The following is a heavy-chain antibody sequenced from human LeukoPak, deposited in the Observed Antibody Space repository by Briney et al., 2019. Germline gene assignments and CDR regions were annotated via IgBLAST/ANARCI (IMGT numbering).Heavy chain of an antibody. CDR3: ANPGIGYFDY. CDR2: IKSKTDEGKT. D-gene: IGHD6-13*01. V-gene: IGHV3-15*01. CDR1: GFIFSNAW. Sequence: GGSLRLSCAASGFIFSNAWMNWVRQAPGKGLEWVGRIKSKTDEGKTDYAAPVKGRFTISRDDSKNTLYLQMNSLRAEDTAVYYCANPGIGYFDYWGQGTLVTVSS. J-gene: IGHJ4*02.